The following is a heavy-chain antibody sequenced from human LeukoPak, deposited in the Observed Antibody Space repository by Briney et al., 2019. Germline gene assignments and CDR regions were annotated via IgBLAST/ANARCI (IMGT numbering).Heavy chain of an antibody. CDR1: GGTFSSYA. CDR3: ARGQPTSGWYFDY. J-gene: IGHJ4*02. Sequence: SVKVSCKASGGTFSSYAISWVRQAPGQGLEWMGGIIPILGTAKYAQKFQGRVTITADKSTSAAYMELSSLRSEDTAVYYCARGQPTSGWYFDYWGQGTLVTVSS. CDR2: IIPILGTA. D-gene: IGHD6-19*01. V-gene: IGHV1-69*06.